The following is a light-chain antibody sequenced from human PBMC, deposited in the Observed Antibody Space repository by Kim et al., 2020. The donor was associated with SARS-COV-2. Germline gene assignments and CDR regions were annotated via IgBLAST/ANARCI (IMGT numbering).Light chain of an antibody. Sequence: SASIGDRVTITCRASQDIINALTWFRQKPGKAPESLIYGASTSRSGVPSKFSGSGSGTDFTLTISSLQPEDFATYYCQQYRAYPVAFGQGTKLEI. CDR2: GAS. CDR3: QQYRAYPVA. J-gene: IGKJ2*01. V-gene: IGKV1-16*02. CDR1: QDIINA.